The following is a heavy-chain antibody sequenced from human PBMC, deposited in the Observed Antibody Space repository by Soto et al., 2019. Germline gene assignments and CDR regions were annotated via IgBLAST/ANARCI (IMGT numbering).Heavy chain of an antibody. Sequence: SETLSLTCTVSGGSISSYYWTWIRQPPGKGLEWIGYIYYSGSTNYNPSLKSRVTISVATSKTQFSLKLSSVTAADTAVYYCARQVEMVYGVDYYYYSMDVWGKGTTVTVSS. CDR1: GGSISSYY. D-gene: IGHD2-8*01. CDR3: ARQVEMVYGVDYYYYSMDV. CDR2: IYYSGST. J-gene: IGHJ6*04. V-gene: IGHV4-59*08.